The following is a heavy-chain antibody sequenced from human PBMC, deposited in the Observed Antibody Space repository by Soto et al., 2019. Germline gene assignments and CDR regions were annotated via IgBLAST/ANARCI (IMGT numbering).Heavy chain of an antibody. J-gene: IGHJ4*02. CDR2: ISRSGTSA. CDR1: GFTFSAFY. Sequence: QVQLEESGGGLVKPGGSLRLSCAASGFTFSAFYMSWIRQAPGKGLEYFSYISRSGTSANYAHSVKGRFTIPRDNARNTRYLQMNSWRAEDTAVYYWTRDRGPLTAQYFDYWGQGALVTVSS. CDR3: TRDRGPLTAQYFDY. D-gene: IGHD2-21*02. V-gene: IGHV3-11*05.